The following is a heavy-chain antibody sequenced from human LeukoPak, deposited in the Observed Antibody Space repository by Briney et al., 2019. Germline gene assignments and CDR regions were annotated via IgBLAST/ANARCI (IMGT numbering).Heavy chain of an antibody. CDR1: GGSFSGYY. J-gene: IGHJ4*02. Sequence: NPSETLSLTCAVYGGSFSGYYWSWIRQHPGKGLEWIGYIYYSGSTYYNPSLKSRVTISVDTSKNQFSLKLSSVTAADTAVYYCARGAGVVVVPNFDYWGQGTLVTVSS. CDR2: IYYSGST. D-gene: IGHD3-22*01. V-gene: IGHV4-31*11. CDR3: ARGAGVVVVPNFDY.